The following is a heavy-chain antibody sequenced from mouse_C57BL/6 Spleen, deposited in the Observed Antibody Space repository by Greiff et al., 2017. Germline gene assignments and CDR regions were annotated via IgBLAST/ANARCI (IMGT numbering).Heavy chain of an antibody. J-gene: IGHJ1*03. D-gene: IGHD1-1*01. CDR2: IYPGSGST. Sequence: QVQLQQPGAELVKPGASVKMSCKASGYTFTSYWITWVKQRPGQGLEWIGDIYPGSGSTNYNEKFKSKATLTVDTASSTAYMQLSSLTSEDSAVYYCARRYYGSRGYFDVWGTGTTVTVSS. CDR1: GYTFTSYW. V-gene: IGHV1-55*01. CDR3: ARRYYGSRGYFDV.